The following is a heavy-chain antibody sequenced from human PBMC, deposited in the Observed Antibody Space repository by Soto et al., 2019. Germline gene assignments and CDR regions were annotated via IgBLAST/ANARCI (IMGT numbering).Heavy chain of an antibody. CDR1: GFTFSRHA. D-gene: IGHD6-19*01. J-gene: IGHJ4*02. CDR3: ARDRGWSLFDG. Sequence: GGSLRLSCTASGFTFSRHAMTWVRQAPGKGLEWVSGLSDSGGSIYYADSVKGRFTISRDNSMNTLYLQMNSLRAEDTAVYYCARDRGWSLFDGCGQGTLGPVSS. CDR2: LSDSGGSI. V-gene: IGHV3-23*01.